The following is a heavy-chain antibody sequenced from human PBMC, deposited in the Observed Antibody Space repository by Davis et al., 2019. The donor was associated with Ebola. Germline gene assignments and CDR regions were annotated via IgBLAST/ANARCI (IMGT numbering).Heavy chain of an antibody. D-gene: IGHD5-12*01. CDR3: ARAIAPSINDAFDI. Sequence: GSLRLSCTVSGGSINSYYWSWIRQPPGKGLEWIGYIYYSGNTNYNPSLKSRVTMSVDTSKNQFSLRLSSLTAADTAVYYCARAIAPSINDAFDIWGQGTMVTVSS. J-gene: IGHJ3*02. CDR2: IYYSGNT. CDR1: GGSINSYY. V-gene: IGHV4-59*12.